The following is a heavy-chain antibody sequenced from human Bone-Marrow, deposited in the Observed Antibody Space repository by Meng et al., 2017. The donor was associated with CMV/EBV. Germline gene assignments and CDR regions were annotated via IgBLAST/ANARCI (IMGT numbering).Heavy chain of an antibody. CDR3: ARGVVHDYRYRQWDIDQ. CDR1: GGTFSSHA. CDR2: LIPMFGTA. V-gene: IGHV1-69*05. J-gene: IGHJ4*02. D-gene: IGHD4-11*01. Sequence: SVKVSCKASGGTFSSHAISWVRQAPGQGLDWMGGLIPMFGTANFAQNFRGRVTLTTDGSTSTAYMELRSLRYEDTALYFCARGVVHDYRYRQWDIDQWGQGTLVTVSS.